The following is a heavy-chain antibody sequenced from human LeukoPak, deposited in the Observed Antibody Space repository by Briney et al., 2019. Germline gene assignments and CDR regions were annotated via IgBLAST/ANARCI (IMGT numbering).Heavy chain of an antibody. CDR1: GFTFSSYN. CDR2: ISGSSSYI. CDR3: AKENGYNFYYFDY. Sequence: GGSLRLSCAASGFTFSSYNMNWVRQAPGKGLEWVSSISGSSSYIYYADSVKGRFTISRDNAKNSLYLQMNSLRAEDTAVYYCAKENGYNFYYFDYWGQGTLVTVSS. D-gene: IGHD5-24*01. V-gene: IGHV3-21*01. J-gene: IGHJ4*02.